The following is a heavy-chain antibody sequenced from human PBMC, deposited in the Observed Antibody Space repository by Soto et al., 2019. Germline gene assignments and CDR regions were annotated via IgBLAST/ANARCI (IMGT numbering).Heavy chain of an antibody. CDR3: VVQQKLPWVNY. CDR1: DFTFSDYS. D-gene: IGHD6-13*01. CDR2: IDPTSDYT. Sequence: GSLRLACAGSDFTFSDYSMTCVLQAPGKGLEWVASIDPTSDYTYYADSVKGRFAISRDNAKNSLYLQWSSLKASDTAMYFCVVQQKLPWVNYWGQGTQVTVSS. V-gene: IGHV3-21*04. J-gene: IGHJ4*02.